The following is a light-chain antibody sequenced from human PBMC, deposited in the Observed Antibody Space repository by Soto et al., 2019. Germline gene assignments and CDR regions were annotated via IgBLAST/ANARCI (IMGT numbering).Light chain of an antibody. Sequence: EIVLTQSPATLSLSPGERATLSCRASQSVSSYFAWYQQKPGQATRLLMYDTANRATVIPARLSGSGSGTDFPLTISMLEHEDVADYYCQQRSNFSWTFGQGTKVEIK. V-gene: IGKV3-11*01. CDR2: DTA. J-gene: IGKJ1*01. CDR1: QSVSSY. CDR3: QQRSNFSWT.